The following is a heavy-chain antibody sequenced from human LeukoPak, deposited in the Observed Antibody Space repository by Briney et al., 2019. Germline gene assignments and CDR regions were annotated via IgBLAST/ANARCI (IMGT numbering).Heavy chain of an antibody. CDR2: IYYSGST. CDR1: GGSIRSYY. V-gene: IGHV4-59*01. D-gene: IGHD2-2*01. J-gene: IGHJ4*02. Sequence: PSETLSLTCTVSGGSIRSYYWSWIRQPPGKGLEWIGYIYYSGSTKYNPSLKSRVTISVDTSKNQFSLKLSSVTAADTAVYYCARVVRYQLLFYFDYWGQGTLVTVSS. CDR3: ARVVRYQLLFYFDY.